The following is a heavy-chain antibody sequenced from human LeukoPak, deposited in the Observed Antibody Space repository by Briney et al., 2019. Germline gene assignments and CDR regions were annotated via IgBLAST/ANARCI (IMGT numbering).Heavy chain of an antibody. D-gene: IGHD3-9*01. CDR2: IKQDGSEK. CDR3: ARDLGRYFDWSMEDYFDS. CDR1: GFTFSSYW. V-gene: IGHV3-7*03. J-gene: IGHJ4*02. Sequence: GGSLRLSCAASGFTFSSYWMSWVRQAPGKGLEWVANIKQDGSEKYYVDSVKGGFTISRDNAKNSLYLQMNSLRAEDTAVYYCARDLGRYFDWSMEDYFDSWGQGTLVTVSS.